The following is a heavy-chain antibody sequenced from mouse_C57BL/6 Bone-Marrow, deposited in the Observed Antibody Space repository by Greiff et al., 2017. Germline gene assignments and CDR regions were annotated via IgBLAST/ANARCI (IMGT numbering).Heavy chain of an antibody. J-gene: IGHJ1*03. D-gene: IGHD1-1*01. Sequence: IQLQQSGAELVRPGTSVKVSCKASGYAFTNYLIEWVKQRPGQGLEWIGVINPGSGGTKYNEKFKGKATLTADKSSSTAYMQLSSLTSEDSAVYCCATYYYGSSGYFDVWGTGTTVTVSS. CDR2: INPGSGGT. CDR1: GYAFTNYL. V-gene: IGHV1-54*01. CDR3: ATYYYGSSGYFDV.